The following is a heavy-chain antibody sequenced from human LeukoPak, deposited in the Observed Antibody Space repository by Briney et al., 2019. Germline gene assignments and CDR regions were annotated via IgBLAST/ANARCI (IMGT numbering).Heavy chain of an antibody. CDR2: IYTGGST. V-gene: IGHV4-4*07. Sequence: SETLSLTCTVSGGSISSYYWSWIRQPAGKGLEWIGRIYTGGSTNYNPSLKSRVTMSVDTSKNQFSLKLSSVTAADTAVYYCARDWDYYDSSGYYYYFDYWGQGTLVTVSS. CDR1: GGSISSYY. D-gene: IGHD3-22*01. CDR3: ARDWDYYDSSGYYYYFDY. J-gene: IGHJ4*02.